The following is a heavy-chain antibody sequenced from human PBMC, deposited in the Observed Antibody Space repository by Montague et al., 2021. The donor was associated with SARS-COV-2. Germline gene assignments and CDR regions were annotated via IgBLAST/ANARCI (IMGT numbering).Heavy chain of an antibody. Sequence: SETLSLTCTVAGGSISSYYWGWIRQPPGKGLEWIGYIYYSGSTXXXPSXXXRVTISVDTSKNQFSLKLSSVTAADTAVYYCARDSHYYDSSGHFDYWGQGTLVTVSS. V-gene: IGHV4-59*13. J-gene: IGHJ4*02. D-gene: IGHD3-22*01. CDR2: IYYSGST. CDR1: GGSISSYY. CDR3: ARDSHYYDSSGHFDY.